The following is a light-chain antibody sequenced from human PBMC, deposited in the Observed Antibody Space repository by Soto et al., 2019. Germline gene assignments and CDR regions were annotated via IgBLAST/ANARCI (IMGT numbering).Light chain of an antibody. CDR2: GAS. CDR3: QQHSHWPPWT. V-gene: IGKV3-11*01. J-gene: IGKJ1*01. CDR1: QNVRTF. Sequence: GLTQSPATLSLSPGERATLSCRASQNVRTFLDWYQQKPGQAPRLLIYGASNRATGIPARFSGSGSGTDFTLTISSLEPEDFAVYYCQQHSHWPPWTFGQGSKV.